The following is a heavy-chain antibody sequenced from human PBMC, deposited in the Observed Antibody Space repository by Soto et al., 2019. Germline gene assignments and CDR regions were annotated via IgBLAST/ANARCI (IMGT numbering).Heavy chain of an antibody. D-gene: IGHD3-22*01. Sequence: QVQLVQSRAEVKKPGSSVKFSCKASGGTFSSDAISWVRQAPGQGLEWTGGSIPIFGTSNYAQKFQGRVTITADDSTSTGYMELSSLRSEDTAVYYCARETIGPVRNYDSSGRPYYYYYGMDVWGEGTTVTVSS. CDR2: SIPIFGTS. CDR3: ARETIGPVRNYDSSGRPYYYYYGMDV. CDR1: GGTFSSDA. V-gene: IGHV1-69*01. J-gene: IGHJ6*04.